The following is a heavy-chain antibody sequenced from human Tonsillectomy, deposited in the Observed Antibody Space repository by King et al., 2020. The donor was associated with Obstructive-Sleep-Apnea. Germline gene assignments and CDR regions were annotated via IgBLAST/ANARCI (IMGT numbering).Heavy chain of an antibody. CDR1: GGSISSYY. CDR3: ARHGCRVLWSSPYYLYH. V-gene: IGHV4-59*08. D-gene: IGHD2/OR15-2a*01. Sequence: VQLQESGPGLVKPSETLSLTCTVSGGSISSYYWSWIRQPPGKGLEWIGHIFDSGSTNYNPSLKSRLTISVDTSKTQFSLKLNSVTAADTAVYYCARHGCRVLWSSPYYLYHWGQGTLVTVSS. J-gene: IGHJ4*02. CDR2: IFDSGST.